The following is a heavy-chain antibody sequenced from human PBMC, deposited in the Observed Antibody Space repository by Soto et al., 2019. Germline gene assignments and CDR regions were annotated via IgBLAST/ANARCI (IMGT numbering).Heavy chain of an antibody. V-gene: IGHV1-2*02. CDR3: ARDLNLYYGQGSLHGFFAY. Sequence: GASVKVSCKASGYTFSAYYIHWVRQAPGQGLEWMGWISPNNAATKYSEKFQGRVTMTGDTSLSTAYMELSGLTSDDTAVYYCARDLNLYYGQGSLHGFFAYWGQGTLVTVSS. D-gene: IGHD3-10*01. CDR1: GYTFSAYY. CDR2: ISPNNAAT. J-gene: IGHJ4*02.